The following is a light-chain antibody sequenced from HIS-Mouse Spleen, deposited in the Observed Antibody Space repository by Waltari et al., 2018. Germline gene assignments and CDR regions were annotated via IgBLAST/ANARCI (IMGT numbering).Light chain of an antibody. CDR1: ALPIKS. CDR2: EDS. Sequence: SYELTQPPSVSVSPGQTARTTCSGAALPIKSAYWYQQKSGQAPVLVIYEDSKRPSGIPERFSGSSSGTMATLTISGAQVEDEADYYCYSTDSSGNHRVFGGGTKLTVL. J-gene: IGLJ2*01. V-gene: IGLV3-10*01. CDR3: YSTDSSGNHRV.